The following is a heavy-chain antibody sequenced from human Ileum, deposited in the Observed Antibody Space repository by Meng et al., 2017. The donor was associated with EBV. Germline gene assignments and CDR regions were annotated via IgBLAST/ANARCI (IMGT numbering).Heavy chain of an antibody. V-gene: IGHV4-30-4*01. J-gene: IGHJ2*01. CDR1: GGCIRSRSYG. CDR2: IYYSGST. D-gene: IGHD3-22*01. CDR3: ARGYYDSSGYGYWYFDL. Sequence: QLPRAVPGLGQPAPSVYLTSTVRGGCIRSRSYGWSWIRQPPAKGLGWSWYIYYSGSTYYNPSLKSRVTISVDTSKNQFSLKLSSVSAADAAVYYCARGYYDSSGYGYWYFDLWGRGTLVTVSS.